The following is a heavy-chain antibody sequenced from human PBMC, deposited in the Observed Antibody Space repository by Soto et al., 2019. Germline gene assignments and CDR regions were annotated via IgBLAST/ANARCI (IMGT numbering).Heavy chain of an antibody. V-gene: IGHV1-18*01. CDR3: ATRSPACDF. J-gene: IGHJ4*02. CDR1: GYTFTSYG. Sequence: QVQMVQSGPEVKKPGASVKVSCKTSGYTFTSYGVAWVRQAPGQGLEWMGWIRTSKGDTTYAQKIQGRGTMTTDTSTRTAYTELRSLRSDATALYDCATRSPACDFWGQGTLVTVSS. CDR2: IRTSKGDT.